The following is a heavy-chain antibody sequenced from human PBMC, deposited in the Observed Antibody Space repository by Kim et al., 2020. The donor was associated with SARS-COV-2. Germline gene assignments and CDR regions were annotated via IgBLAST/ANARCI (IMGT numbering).Heavy chain of an antibody. CDR2: INQDGSER. Sequence: GGSMRLSCAASQFTFSIHWMTWVHQAPGKGLEWVANINQDGSERYYVDSLKGRFTISRDNAKNSLFLQMNSLRVEDTSVYYCARMYCSSPSCYDYGMDVWGQGTSVIVSS. V-gene: IGHV3-7*03. CDR1: QFTFSIHW. D-gene: IGHD2-2*01. CDR3: ARMYCSSPSCYDYGMDV. J-gene: IGHJ6*02.